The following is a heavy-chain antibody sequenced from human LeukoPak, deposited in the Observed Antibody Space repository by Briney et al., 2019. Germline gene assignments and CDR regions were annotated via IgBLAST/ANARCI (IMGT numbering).Heavy chain of an antibody. D-gene: IGHD3/OR15-3a*01. V-gene: IGHV3-30*03. CDR3: AREIGWTGPSTYFDY. CDR2: ISYDGGNK. Sequence: GGSLRLSCAASGFTFSYYGMHWVRQAPGKGLEWVAVISYDGGNKYYADSVKGRFTISRDNAKNSLYLQMNSLRAEDTAVYYCAREIGWTGPSTYFDYWGQGTLVTVSS. CDR1: GFTFSYYG. J-gene: IGHJ4*02.